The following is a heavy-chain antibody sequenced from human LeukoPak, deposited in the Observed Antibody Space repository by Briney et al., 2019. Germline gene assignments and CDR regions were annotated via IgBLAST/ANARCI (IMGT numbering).Heavy chain of an antibody. V-gene: IGHV3-23*01. D-gene: IGHD7-27*01. CDR3: AKAPGFSDF. CDR1: GFTFRAYA. CDR2: ISGSSDNT. Sequence: TGGSLRLSCAASGFTFRAYAMTWVRQAPGKGLGWVSTISGSSDNTFYAVSVKGRFTISRDNSKKTMYPQMNSLRADDTAVYYCAKAPGFSDFWGQGTLVTVSS. J-gene: IGHJ4*02.